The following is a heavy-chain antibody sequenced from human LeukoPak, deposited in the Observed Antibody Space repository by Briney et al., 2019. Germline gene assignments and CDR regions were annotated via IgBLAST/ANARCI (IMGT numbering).Heavy chain of an antibody. D-gene: IGHD4-23*01. CDR1: GGSISSSSYY. CDR2: IYYSGST. J-gene: IGHJ4*02. CDR3: ATGDGGNVKFDY. V-gene: IGHV4-39*01. Sequence: SETLSLTCTVSGGSISSSSYYWGWIRQPRGKGLEWIGSIYYSGSTYYNPSLKSRVTISVDTSKNQFSLKLSSVTAADTAVYYCATGDGGNVKFDYWGQGTLVTVSS.